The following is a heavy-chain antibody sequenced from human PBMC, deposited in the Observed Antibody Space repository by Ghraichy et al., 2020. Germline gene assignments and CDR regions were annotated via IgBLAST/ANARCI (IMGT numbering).Heavy chain of an antibody. CDR1: GGSISSTSYY. D-gene: IGHD3-3*01. V-gene: IGHV4-39*07. J-gene: IGHJ6*02. Sequence: SETLSLTCTVSGGSISSTSYYWSWIRQPPGKGLEWIGSVYYTGSTHYNPSLKSRVTISVDTSKKQFSLKLSSVTAADTAVYYCARDLSRYDFWSGYYRADYYYYGMDVWGHGTTVTVSS. CDR3: ARDLSRYDFWSGYYRADYYYYGMDV. CDR2: VYYTGST.